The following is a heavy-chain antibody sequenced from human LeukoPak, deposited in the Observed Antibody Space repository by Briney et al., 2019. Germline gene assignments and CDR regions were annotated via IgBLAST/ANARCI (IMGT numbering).Heavy chain of an antibody. J-gene: IGHJ3*01. CDR1: GDSVTSKSFS. V-gene: IGHV4-30-2*06. D-gene: IGHD2-15*01. Sequence: PSETLSPTCTVSGDSVTSKSFSWNWIRQSPGKGLEWLGYTYFSGGSYYNPSFESRATISVDNSKKEFSLRLTSVTAADTAVYFCARGSVVPFAFDFWGQGTLVTVSS. CDR3: ARGSVVPFAFDF. CDR2: TYFSGGS.